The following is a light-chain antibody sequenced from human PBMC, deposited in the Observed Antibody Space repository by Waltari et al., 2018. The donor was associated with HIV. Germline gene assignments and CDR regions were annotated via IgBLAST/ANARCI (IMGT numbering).Light chain of an antibody. J-gene: IGLJ3*02. CDR2: GVN. CDR3: NSFTDTDTLV. CDR1: HGDVGSYNL. Sequence: QSALTQPASVSGSPGHSVTISCTGTHGDVGSYNLVSWYQQYPGRSPQLIFYGVNSRPAGVSDRFAGSKFGNTASLTISGLRADDEADYYCNSFTDTDTLVFGGGTRLTVL. V-gene: IGLV2-14*03.